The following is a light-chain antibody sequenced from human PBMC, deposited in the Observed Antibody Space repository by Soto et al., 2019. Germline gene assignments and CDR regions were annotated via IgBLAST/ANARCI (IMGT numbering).Light chain of an antibody. CDR2: SAS. J-gene: IGKJ1*01. CDR3: QQYNDWPPRWT. V-gene: IGKV3-15*01. Sequence: EIVMTQSPATLSVSPGERATLSCRASQSVSTYLAWYQQKPGQAPRLLIYSASTRATGIPARFSGGGSGTEFTLTISSLQSEDFAVYICQQYNDWPPRWTCGQGTKVEIK. CDR1: QSVSTY.